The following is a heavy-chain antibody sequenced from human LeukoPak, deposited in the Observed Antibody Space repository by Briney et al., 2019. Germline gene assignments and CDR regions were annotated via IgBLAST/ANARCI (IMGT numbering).Heavy chain of an antibody. J-gene: IGHJ4*02. V-gene: IGHV4-39*01. CDR3: ARGNRKGKTAAGIVD. D-gene: IGHD6-13*01. Sequence: SETLSLTCTVSGGSFSDYYWTWIRQPPGKGLEWIGSIYYSGSTYYNPSLKSRVTISVDTSKNQLSLMVSSVTAADTAVYYCARGNRKGKTAAGIVDWGQGTLVTVSS. CDR2: IYYSGST. CDR1: GGSFSDYY.